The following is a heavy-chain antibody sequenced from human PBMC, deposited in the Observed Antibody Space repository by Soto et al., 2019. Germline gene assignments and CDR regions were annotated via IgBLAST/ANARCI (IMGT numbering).Heavy chain of an antibody. J-gene: IGHJ4*02. V-gene: IGHV1-18*01. Sequence: ASVKVSCKASGYTFTSYGISWVRQAPGQGLEWMGWISAYNGNTNYAQKLRGRVTMTTDTSTSTAYMELRSLRSDDTAVYYCARAFSGWYSGAFDYWGQGTLVTVSS. CDR1: GYTFTSYG. D-gene: IGHD6-19*01. CDR2: ISAYNGNT. CDR3: ARAFSGWYSGAFDY.